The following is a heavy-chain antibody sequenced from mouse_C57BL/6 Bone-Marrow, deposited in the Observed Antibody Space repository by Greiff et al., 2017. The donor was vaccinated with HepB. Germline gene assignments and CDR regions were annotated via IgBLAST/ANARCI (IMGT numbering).Heavy chain of an antibody. V-gene: IGHV7-3*01. CDR2: IRNKANGYTT. D-gene: IGHD1-1*01. CDR3: ARYKNYYGSSLYFDY. CDR1: GFTFTDYY. J-gene: IGHJ2*01. Sequence: EVKLVESGGGLVQPGGSLSLSCAASGFTFTDYYMSWVRQPPGKALEWLGFIRNKANGYTTEYSASVKGRFTISSDNSQSILYLQMNALRSEDSATYYCARYKNYYGSSLYFDYWGQGTTLTVSS.